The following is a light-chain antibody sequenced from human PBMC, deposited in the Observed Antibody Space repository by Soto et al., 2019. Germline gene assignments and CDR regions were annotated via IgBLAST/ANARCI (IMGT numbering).Light chain of an antibody. V-gene: IGKV1-5*03. J-gene: IGKJ1*01. Sequence: DIQMTQSPSTLSASVGDRVTITCRAGQNIRTSLAWYQQKPGKAPNLLIYKASTLESGVPSRFSGSGSETEFSLTISSLQPDDFATYHCQQYNSYPCTFGQGTKVEIK. CDR3: QQYNSYPCT. CDR2: KAS. CDR1: QNIRTS.